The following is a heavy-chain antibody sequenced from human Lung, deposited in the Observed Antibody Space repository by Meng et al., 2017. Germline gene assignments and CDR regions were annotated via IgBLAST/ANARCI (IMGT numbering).Heavy chain of an antibody. J-gene: IGHJ4*01. D-gene: IGHD3-22*01. Sequence: GESLKISCGAYGFTLSSYSMNWVRQAPGKGLEWVSSISSSSSFIFYADSVKGRCTISRDNTKNSLYLQVNSLRGEDTAMYYCARSAKKGFTIIVVPSFDYWGQGTLVTVSS. CDR1: GFTLSSYS. V-gene: IGHV3-21*01. CDR3: ARSAKKGFTIIVVPSFDY. CDR2: ISSSSSFI.